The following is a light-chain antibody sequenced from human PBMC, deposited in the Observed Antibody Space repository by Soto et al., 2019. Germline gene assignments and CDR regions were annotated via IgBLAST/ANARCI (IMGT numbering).Light chain of an antibody. V-gene: IGLV7-43*01. J-gene: IGLJ3*02. Sequence: QAVVTQEPSLTVSPGGSVTRTCASSTGAVTSGYYPNWFQQKPGQAPRALIYSTSNKHPWTPARFSGSPLGGKAALTLSGVQTEDEAEYYCLLYYGGAQLVFGGGTQLTVL. CDR2: STS. CDR1: TGAVTSGYY. CDR3: LLYYGGAQLV.